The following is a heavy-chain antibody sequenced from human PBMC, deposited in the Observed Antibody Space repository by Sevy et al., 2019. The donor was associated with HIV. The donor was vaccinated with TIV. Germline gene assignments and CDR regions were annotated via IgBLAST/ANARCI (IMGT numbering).Heavy chain of an antibody. CDR1: GFTVNDKY. CDR2: IFSSGST. V-gene: IGHV3-66*02. CDR3: VSLFLSYRSGWSYFDY. Sequence: GGSLRLSCAISGFTVNDKYIIWVRQAPGKGLEWVSVIFSSGSTYYADSAKGRFTISRGNSKNTVYLQMNSLRAEDTAVYYCVSLFLSYRSGWSYFDYWGQGTPVTVSS. D-gene: IGHD6-19*01. J-gene: IGHJ4*02.